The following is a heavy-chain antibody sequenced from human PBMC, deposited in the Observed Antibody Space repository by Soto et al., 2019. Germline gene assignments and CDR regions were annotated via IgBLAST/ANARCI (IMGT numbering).Heavy chain of an antibody. CDR2: INPNRGNA. CDR1: GGTFSSYT. V-gene: IGHV1-8*02. CDR3: ARADHILGGYYFDY. Sequence: ASVKVSCKASGGTFSSYTISWVRQAPGQGLEWMGRINPNRGNAGYAQKFQGRVTMTRNTSISTAYLELSSLRSEDTAVYYCARADHILGGYYFDYWGPGTLVTVSS. J-gene: IGHJ4*02. D-gene: IGHD3-9*01.